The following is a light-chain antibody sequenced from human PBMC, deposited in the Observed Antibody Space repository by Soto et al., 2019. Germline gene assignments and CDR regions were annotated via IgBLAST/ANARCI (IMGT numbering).Light chain of an antibody. CDR3: QQTLSFPPT. CDR1: QTISSW. J-gene: IGKJ1*01. V-gene: IGKV1-5*03. Sequence: DIQMTQSPSTLSGSVGDRVTITCRASQTISSWLAWYQQKPGKAPKLLIYKASTLKSGVPSRSSGSGSGTEFTPTISSLQPEDFATYYCQQTLSFPPTFRQGTKVDIK. CDR2: KAS.